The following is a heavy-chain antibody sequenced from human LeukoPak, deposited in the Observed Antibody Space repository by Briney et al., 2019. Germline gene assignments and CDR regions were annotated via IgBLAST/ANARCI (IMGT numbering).Heavy chain of an antibody. J-gene: IGHJ4*02. CDR3: ARESYDSSGYYPVY. CDR2: IYTSGST. CDR1: GGSISSYY. Sequence: TSETLSLTCTVSGGSISSYYWSWIRQPAGKGLEWIGRIYTSGSTNYNPSLKSRATMSVDTSKNQFSLKLSSVTAADTAVYYCARESYDSSGYYPVYWGQGTLVTVSS. D-gene: IGHD3-22*01. V-gene: IGHV4-4*07.